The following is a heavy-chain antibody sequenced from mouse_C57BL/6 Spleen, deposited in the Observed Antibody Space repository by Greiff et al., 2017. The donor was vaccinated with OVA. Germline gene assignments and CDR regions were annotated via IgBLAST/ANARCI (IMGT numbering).Heavy chain of an antibody. CDR2: IDPETGGT. CDR3: TRGDYYGSSYGY. V-gene: IGHV1-15*01. Sequence: QVQLQQSGAELVSPGSSVTLSCKASGYTFTDYEMHWVKQTPVHGLEWIGAIDPETGGTAYNQKFKGKAILTADKSSSTAYMELRSLTSEDSAVYYCTRGDYYGSSYGYWGQGTTLTVSS. J-gene: IGHJ2*01. CDR1: GYTFTDYE. D-gene: IGHD1-1*01.